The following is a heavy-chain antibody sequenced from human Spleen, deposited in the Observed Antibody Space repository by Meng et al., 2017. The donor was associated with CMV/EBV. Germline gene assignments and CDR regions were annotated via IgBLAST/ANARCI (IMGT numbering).Heavy chain of an antibody. CDR2: IRSKANSYAT. CDR3: AKDRGYSYGYVFDY. D-gene: IGHD5-18*01. J-gene: IGHJ4*02. Sequence: GESLKISCAASGFTFSGSAMHWVRQASGKGLEWVGRIRSKANSYATAYAASVKGRFTISRDDSKNTAYLQMNSLKTEDTAVYYCAKDRGYSYGYVFDYWGQGTLVTVSS. CDR1: GFTFSGSA. V-gene: IGHV3-73*01.